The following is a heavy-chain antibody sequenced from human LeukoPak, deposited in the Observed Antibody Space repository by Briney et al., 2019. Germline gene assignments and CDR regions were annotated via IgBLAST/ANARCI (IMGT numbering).Heavy chain of an antibody. CDR1: GGTFSNYA. Sequence: SVKVSCKASGGTFSNYAIGWARQAPGQGLEWMGGIIPIFGPANYAQKFQGRVTIAADESTSTAYMELSSLRSEDTAVYYCARAGEVYNSGSYLEYWGQGTLVTVSS. V-gene: IGHV1-69*13. D-gene: IGHD6-19*01. CDR2: IIPIFGPA. CDR3: ARAGEVYNSGSYLEY. J-gene: IGHJ4*02.